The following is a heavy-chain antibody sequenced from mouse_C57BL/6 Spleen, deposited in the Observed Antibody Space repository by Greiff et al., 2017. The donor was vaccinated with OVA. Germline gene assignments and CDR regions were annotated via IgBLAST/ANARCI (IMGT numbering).Heavy chain of an antibody. J-gene: IGHJ2*01. CDR3: ARCPLLGRFDY. D-gene: IGHD4-1*01. CDR2: INYDGSST. Sequence: EVKLMESEGGLVQPGSSMKLSCTASGFTFSDYYMAWVRQVPEKGLEWVANINYDGSSTYYLDSLKSRFIISRDNANNILYLQMSSLKSEDTATYYCARCPLLGRFDYWGQGTTLTVSS. CDR1: GFTFSDYY. V-gene: IGHV5-16*01.